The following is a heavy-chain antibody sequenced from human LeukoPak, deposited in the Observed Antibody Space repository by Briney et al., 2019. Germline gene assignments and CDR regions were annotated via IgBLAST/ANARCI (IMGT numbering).Heavy chain of an antibody. J-gene: IGHJ6*02. CDR1: GGSISSYY. Sequence: SETLSLTCTVSGGSISSYYWSWIRQPPGKGLEWIGYIYYSGSTNYNPSLKSRVTISVDTSKNQFSLKLSSVTAADTAVYYCARDPTVAGTDYYYYYGMDVWGQGTTVTVSS. CDR3: ARDPTVAGTDYYYYYGMDV. CDR2: IYYSGST. D-gene: IGHD6-19*01. V-gene: IGHV4-59*01.